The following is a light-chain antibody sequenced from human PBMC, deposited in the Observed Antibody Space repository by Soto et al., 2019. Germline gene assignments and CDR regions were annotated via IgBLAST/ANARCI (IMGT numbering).Light chain of an antibody. CDR2: DVN. V-gene: IGLV2-11*01. CDR1: SSDVGGYNY. J-gene: IGLJ1*01. Sequence: QSALTQPRSVSGSPGQSLTISCTGTSSDVGGYNYVSWYQKYPGKAPKLLISDVNKRPSGVPDRFSGSKTGNTASLTLSGLQPDDEADYYCCSYAGSFTFVFGTGTKVTVL. CDR3: CSYAGSFTFV.